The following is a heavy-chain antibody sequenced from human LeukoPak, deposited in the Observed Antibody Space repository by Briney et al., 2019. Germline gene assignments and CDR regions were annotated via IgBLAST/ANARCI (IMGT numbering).Heavy chain of an antibody. CDR2: IYSGGST. CDR3: ARKSGYDDYYFDY. Sequence: GGSLRLSCAASGFTVSSNYMSWVRQAPGKGLEWVSVIYSGGSTYYADSVKGRFTISRDNSKNTMYLQMNSLRAEDTAVYYCARKSGYDDYYFDYWGQGTLVTVSS. J-gene: IGHJ4*02. CDR1: GFTVSSNY. D-gene: IGHD5-12*01. V-gene: IGHV3-66*01.